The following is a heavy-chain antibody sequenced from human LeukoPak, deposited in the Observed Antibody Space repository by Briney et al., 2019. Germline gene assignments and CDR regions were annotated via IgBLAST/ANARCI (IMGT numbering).Heavy chain of an antibody. J-gene: IGHJ6*04. CDR1: GFTFSSYA. CDR2: ISYDGSNK. Sequence: PGRSLRLSCAASGFTFSSYAMHWVRQAPGKGLEWVAVISYDGSNKYYADSVKGRFTISRDNSKNTLYLQMNSLRAEDTAVYYCAELGITMIGGVWGEGTTVTISS. V-gene: IGHV3-30*04. D-gene: IGHD3-10*02. CDR3: AELGITMIGGV.